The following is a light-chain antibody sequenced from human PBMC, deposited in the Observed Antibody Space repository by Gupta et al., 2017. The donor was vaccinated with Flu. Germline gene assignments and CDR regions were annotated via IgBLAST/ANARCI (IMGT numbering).Light chain of an antibody. V-gene: IGLV2-8*01. CDR1: SSDIGIYNY. Sequence: QSALTQPPSASGSPGQSGTISCTGTSSDIGIYNYVSWYQQHPGKDPKRMSYEVSKRPSGVPARFSGYKSGTNASPSVFGLQTEDEADDYCSYYAGSNNRYGCGSGTTVTGL. CDR2: EVS. J-gene: IGLJ1*01. CDR3: SYYAGSNNRYG.